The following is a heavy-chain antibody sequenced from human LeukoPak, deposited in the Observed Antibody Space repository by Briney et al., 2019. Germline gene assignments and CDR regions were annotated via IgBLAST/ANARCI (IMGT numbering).Heavy chain of an antibody. Sequence: SETLSLTCTVSGGSISSYYWGWIRQPAGKGLEWIGRIYTSGSTNYNPSLKSRVTMSVDTSKNQFSLKLSSVTAADTAVYYCARAGRGYSYGYYWFDPWGQGTLVTVSS. CDR1: GGSISSYY. D-gene: IGHD5-18*01. V-gene: IGHV4-4*07. J-gene: IGHJ5*02. CDR3: ARAGRGYSYGYYWFDP. CDR2: IYTSGST.